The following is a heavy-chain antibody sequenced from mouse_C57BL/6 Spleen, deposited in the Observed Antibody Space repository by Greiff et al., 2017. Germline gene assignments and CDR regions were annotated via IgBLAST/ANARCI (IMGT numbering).Heavy chain of an antibody. CDR3: ARGEDYYGSSYDFDY. D-gene: IGHD1-1*01. CDR1: GYTFTDYN. J-gene: IGHJ2*01. V-gene: IGHV1-22*01. CDR2: INPNNGGT. Sequence: VQLQQSGPELVKPGASVKMSCKASGYTFTDYNMHWVKQSHGKSLEWIGYINPNNGGTSYNQTFKGKATLTVNKSSSTAYMELRSLTSEDSAVYYCARGEDYYGSSYDFDYWGQGTTLTVSS.